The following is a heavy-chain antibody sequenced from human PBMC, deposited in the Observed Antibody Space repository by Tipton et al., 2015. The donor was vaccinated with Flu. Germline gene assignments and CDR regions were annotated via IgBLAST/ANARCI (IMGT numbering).Heavy chain of an antibody. CDR2: IFRTGST. CDR1: GDSISSRYY. CDR3: ARVRSVTTLDY. J-gene: IGHJ4*02. D-gene: IGHD4-17*01. V-gene: IGHV4-38-2*02. Sequence: TLSLTCTISGDSISSRYYWGWIRQPPGKGLEWIGNIFRTGSTYHNPSLKSRVTMSVDTSKSQFSLSLASVTAADTAVYFCARVRSVTTLDYWGQGTLVTVSP.